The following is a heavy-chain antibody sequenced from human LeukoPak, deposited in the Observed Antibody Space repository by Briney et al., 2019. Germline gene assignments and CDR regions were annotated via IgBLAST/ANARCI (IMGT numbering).Heavy chain of an antibody. V-gene: IGHV3-48*03. CDR1: GFAFSSYE. J-gene: IGHJ4*02. Sequence: GGSLRLSCAASGFAFSSYEMNWVRQAPGKGLEWVSYISSSGSTIYYADSVKGRFTISRDNAKNSLYLQMNSLRAEDTAVYYCARPYDYVDYWGQGTLVTVSS. CDR2: ISSSGSTI. D-gene: IGHD3-16*01. CDR3: ARPYDYVDY.